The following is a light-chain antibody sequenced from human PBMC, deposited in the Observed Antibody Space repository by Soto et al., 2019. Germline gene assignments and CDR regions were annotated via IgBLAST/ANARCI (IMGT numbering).Light chain of an antibody. J-gene: IGKJ4*01. CDR1: QSVRSER. CDR3: QQRSNWPLT. CDR2: DAS. Sequence: EIVLTQSPDTLSLSPGERATLSCRASQSVRSERLAWYQQKPGQAPRLVIFDASTRATGIPERFSGSGSGTHFTLTITSLEPEDFAVYYCQQRSNWPLTFGGGTKVDI. V-gene: IGKV3D-20*02.